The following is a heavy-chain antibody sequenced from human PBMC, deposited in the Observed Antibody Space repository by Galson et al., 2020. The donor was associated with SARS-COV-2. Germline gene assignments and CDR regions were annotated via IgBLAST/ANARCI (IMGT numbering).Heavy chain of an antibody. D-gene: IGHD6-6*01. J-gene: IGHJ5*02. CDR1: GFTFSSYG. V-gene: IGHV3-30*18. Sequence: GESLKISCAASGFTFSSYGMHWVRQAPGKGLEWVAVISYDGSNKYYADSVKGRFTISRDNSKNTLYLQMNSLRAEDTAVYYCAKGGKIAARPTGWFDPWGQGTLVTVSS. CDR3: AKGGKIAARPTGWFDP. CDR2: ISYDGSNK.